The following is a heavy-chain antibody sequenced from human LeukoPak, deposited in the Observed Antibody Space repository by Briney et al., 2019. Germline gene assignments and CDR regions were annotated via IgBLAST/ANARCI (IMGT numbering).Heavy chain of an antibody. CDR2: IIPIFGTA. CDR1: GGTFSSYA. J-gene: IGHJ4*02. D-gene: IGHD3-22*01. CDR3: ARDQLDSYYYDSSGYAFDY. V-gene: IGHV1-69*05. Sequence: SVKVSCKASGGTFSSYAISWVRQAPGQGLEWMGRIIPIFGTANYAQKFQGRVTITTDESTSTAYMELSSLRSEDTAVYYCARDQLDSYYYDSSGYAFDYWGQGTLVTVSS.